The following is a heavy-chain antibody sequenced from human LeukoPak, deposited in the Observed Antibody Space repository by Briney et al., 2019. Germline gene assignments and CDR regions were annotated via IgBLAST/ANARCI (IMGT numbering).Heavy chain of an antibody. V-gene: IGHV3-7*01. Sequence: GGSLRLSCAASGFTFTSYWMTWVRQAPGKGLEWVANVKQDGSEKYYVDSVKGRFTISRDNAKNSLYLQMNSLRAEDTAIYYCAKDLLGQWPTVFDYWGQGTLVTVSS. CDR2: VKQDGSEK. CDR3: AKDLLGQWPTVFDY. D-gene: IGHD6-19*01. J-gene: IGHJ4*02. CDR1: GFTFTSYW.